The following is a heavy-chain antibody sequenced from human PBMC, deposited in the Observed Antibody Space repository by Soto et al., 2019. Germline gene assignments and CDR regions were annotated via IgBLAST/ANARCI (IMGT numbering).Heavy chain of an antibody. V-gene: IGHV3-23*01. J-gene: IGHJ4*02. D-gene: IGHD6-19*01. CDR3: AKGGRQWLVTSDFNY. Sequence: PGGSLRLSCAASGCPFSSYAMSWVRQAPGKGLEWVSAFRGDGTGAHYADSVKGRFTISRDNSKNTLYLHMNSLRAEDTAVYYCAKGGRQWLVTSDFNYWGQGALVTVSS. CDR2: FRGDGTGA. CDR1: GCPFSSYA.